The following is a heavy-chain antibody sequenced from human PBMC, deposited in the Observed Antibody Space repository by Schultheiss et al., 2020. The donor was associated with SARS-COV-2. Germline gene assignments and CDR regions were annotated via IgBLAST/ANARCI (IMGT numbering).Heavy chain of an antibody. Sequence: GGSLRLSCAASGFTFSNAWMSWVRQAPGKGLEWVASISSSSTYLSYADSVKGRFTISRDNARDSLDLQMNSLRAEDTAVYYCATIPHSSAKLGGDYWGQGTLVTVSS. V-gene: IGHV3-21*03. J-gene: IGHJ4*02. CDR3: ATIPHSSAKLGGDY. D-gene: IGHD6-19*01. CDR2: ISSSSTYL. CDR1: GFTFSNAW.